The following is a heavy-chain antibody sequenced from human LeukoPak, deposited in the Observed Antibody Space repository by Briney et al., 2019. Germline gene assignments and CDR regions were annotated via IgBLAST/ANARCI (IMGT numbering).Heavy chain of an antibody. Sequence: GESLKISCKSSGYRFTDYWIGWVRQMPGKGLEWMGIIYPGDSDTRYSPSFQGQVTISADKSINTAHLQWSSLKASDTAMYYCARGAAGTTSDYYYFGLDVWGQGTTVRVSS. CDR3: ARGAAGTTSDYYYFGLDV. D-gene: IGHD1-7*01. V-gene: IGHV5-51*01. J-gene: IGHJ6*02. CDR1: GYRFTDYW. CDR2: IYPGDSDT.